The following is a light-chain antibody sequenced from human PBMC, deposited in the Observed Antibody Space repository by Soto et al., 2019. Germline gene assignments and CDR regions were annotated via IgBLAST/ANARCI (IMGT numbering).Light chain of an antibody. CDR2: DAS. Sequence: EIVLTPSPVTLSLSPVERATLSCRASQSVTTYLAWYQQKPGQAPRLLIYDASTRAPGIPARFSGSGSETEFTLTISSLQSEDFAVYYCQQYNNWPRTFGQGTKVDIK. CDR3: QQYNNWPRT. J-gene: IGKJ1*01. CDR1: QSVTTY. V-gene: IGKV3-15*01.